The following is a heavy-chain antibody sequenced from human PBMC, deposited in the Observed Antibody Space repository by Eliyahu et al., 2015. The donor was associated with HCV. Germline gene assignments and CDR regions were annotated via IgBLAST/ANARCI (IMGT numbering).Heavy chain of an antibody. Sequence: QVQLQESGPGLVKPSETLSLTCTVSGGSITTYYXSWIRQPPGKGLEWIGYIHYSGSTNYNPXLKSRVTISVDTSKNQFSLNLTSVTAADTAVYYCASGGGGIAVAGTGGWFDPWGQGTLVTVSS. CDR1: GGSITTYY. CDR2: IHYSGST. CDR3: ASGGGGIAVAGTGGWFDP. D-gene: IGHD6-19*01. V-gene: IGHV4-59*01. J-gene: IGHJ5*02.